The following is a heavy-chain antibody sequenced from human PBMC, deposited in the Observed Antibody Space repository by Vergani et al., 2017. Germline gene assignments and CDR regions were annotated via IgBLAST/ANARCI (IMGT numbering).Heavy chain of an antibody. CDR3: ARSDLWGGYTPKYYYYYYMDV. CDR1: GFTFSSYS. D-gene: IGHD3-3*01. Sequence: EVQLVESGGGLVKPGGSLRLSCAASGFTFSSYSMNWVRQAPGNGLEWVSSISSSSSYIYYADSVKGRFTISRDNAKNSLYLQMNSLRAEDTAVYYCARSDLWGGYTPKYYYYYYMDVWGKGTTVTVSS. V-gene: IGHV3-21*01. CDR2: ISSSSSYI. J-gene: IGHJ6*03.